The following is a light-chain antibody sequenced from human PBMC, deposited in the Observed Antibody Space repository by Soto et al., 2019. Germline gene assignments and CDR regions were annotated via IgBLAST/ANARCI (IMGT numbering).Light chain of an antibody. V-gene: IGKV3-11*01. Sequence: EIVLTQSPATLSLSPGERATLSCRASQSVSSHLAWYQQKPGQAPRLLIYDASNMATGIPARFSGSGSGTDFTLTLSSLEPEDFAVYYCQQLSSWPPGYTFGQGTKLEIK. CDR2: DAS. CDR3: QQLSSWPPGYT. CDR1: QSVSSH. J-gene: IGKJ2*01.